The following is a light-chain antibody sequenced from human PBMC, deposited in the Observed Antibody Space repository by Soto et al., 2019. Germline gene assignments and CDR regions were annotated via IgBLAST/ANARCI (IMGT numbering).Light chain of an antibody. J-gene: IGKJ4*01. V-gene: IGKV1-9*01. CDR1: QGISSY. Sequence: IQLTQSPSSLSASVGDRVTITCRSSQGISSYLAWYQQKPGKAPKLLISAAYTLQSGVPSRFSGSGSGTDFTLTISSLQPEDFATYSCQQLSTYPLTFGGGTKVDIK. CDR2: AAY. CDR3: QQLSTYPLT.